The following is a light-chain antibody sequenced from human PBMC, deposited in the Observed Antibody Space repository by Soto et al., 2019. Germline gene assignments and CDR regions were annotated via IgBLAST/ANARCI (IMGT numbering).Light chain of an antibody. Sequence: EIVLTQSPGTLSLSPGERATLSCRASQTLSNSFIAWYQQKPGQAPRLLIYDTSSRATGVPDRYSASGSGTDFTLTISRLEPEDFAVYYCQQYGSSPTFGQGTKVDI. V-gene: IGKV3-20*01. J-gene: IGKJ1*01. CDR2: DTS. CDR1: QTLSNSF. CDR3: QQYGSSPT.